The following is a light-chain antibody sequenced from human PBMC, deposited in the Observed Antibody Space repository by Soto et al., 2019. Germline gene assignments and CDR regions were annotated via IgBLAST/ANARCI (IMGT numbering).Light chain of an antibody. CDR3: QQRSNWRT. V-gene: IGKV3D-11*01. CDR2: DAS. J-gene: IGKJ5*01. CDR1: QGVSSY. Sequence: EIVLTQSPATLSLSPGERATLSCRASQGVSSYLAWYQQKPGQAPRLLIYDASNRATGIPARFSGSGPGTDFTLPISSLEPEDFAVYYCQQRSNWRTVGQGTRLDI.